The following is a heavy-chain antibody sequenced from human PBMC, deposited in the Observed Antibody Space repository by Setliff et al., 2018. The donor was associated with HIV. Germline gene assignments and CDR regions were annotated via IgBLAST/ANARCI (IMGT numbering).Heavy chain of an antibody. Sequence: ASVKVSCKASGYTFTSYYIHWVRQAPGQGLEWMGRVNPSGGSTSYAQKFQGRVTMTRDTPTSTVYMELSSLRSEDTGVYYCAKLQEGHVYSHYDSWGQGTLVTVSS. J-gene: IGHJ4*02. V-gene: IGHV1-46*01. D-gene: IGHD2-21*01. CDR1: GYTFTSYY. CDR3: AKLQEGHVYSHYDS. CDR2: VNPSGGST.